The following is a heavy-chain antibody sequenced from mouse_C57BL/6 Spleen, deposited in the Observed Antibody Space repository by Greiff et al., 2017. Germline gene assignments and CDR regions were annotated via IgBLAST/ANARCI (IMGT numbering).Heavy chain of an antibody. CDR2: ISYDGSN. V-gene: IGHV3-6*01. J-gene: IGHJ1*03. CDR3: AKGLGDWYFDV. CDR1: GYSITSGYY. D-gene: IGHD3-3*01. Sequence: EVKLMESGPGLVKPSQSLSLTCSVTGYSITSGYYWNWIRQFPGNKLEWMGYISYDGSNNYNPSLKNRISITRDTSKNQFFLKLNSVTTEDTATYYCAKGLGDWYFDVWGTGTTVTVSS.